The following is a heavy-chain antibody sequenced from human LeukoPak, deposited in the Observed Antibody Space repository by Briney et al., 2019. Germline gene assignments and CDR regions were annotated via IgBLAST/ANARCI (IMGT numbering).Heavy chain of an antibody. CDR1: GGSFSGYY. CDR2: INHSGST. CDR3: ARDPDFWSGYYNFDY. Sequence: SETLSLTCAVYGGSFSGYYWSWIRQPPGKGLEWIGEINHSGSTNYNPSLKSRVTISVDTSKNQFSLKLTSVTAADTAFYYCARDPDFWSGYYNFDYWGQGILVTVSS. D-gene: IGHD3-3*01. V-gene: IGHV4-34*01. J-gene: IGHJ4*02.